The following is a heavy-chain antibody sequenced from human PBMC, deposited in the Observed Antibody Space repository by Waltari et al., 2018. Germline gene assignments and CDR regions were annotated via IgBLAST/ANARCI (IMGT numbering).Heavy chain of an antibody. CDR3: ARVVDYDILTGRMYYFDY. J-gene: IGHJ4*02. CDR1: GGSISSSSYY. V-gene: IGHV4-39*07. Sequence: QLQLQESGPGLVKPSETLSLTCTVSGGSISSSSYYGGWIRQPPGKGLEWIGSIYYSGNTYYNPSLNSRVTLSVDPSKNQFSLNLTSVTAADTAVYYCARVVDYDILTGRMYYFDYWGQGTLVTVSS. D-gene: IGHD3-9*01. CDR2: IYYSGNT.